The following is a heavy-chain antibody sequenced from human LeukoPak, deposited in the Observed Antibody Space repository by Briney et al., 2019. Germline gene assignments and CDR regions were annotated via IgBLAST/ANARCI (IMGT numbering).Heavy chain of an antibody. J-gene: IGHJ4*02. V-gene: IGHV3-9*01. CDR3: AKDKRLWFGELFFTGMNY. CDR1: GFTFDDYA. Sequence: PGRSLRLSCAASGFTFDDYAMHWVRQAPGKGLEWVSGISWNSGSIGYADSVKGRFTISRDNAKNSLYLQMNSLRAEDTAVYYCAKDKRLWFGELFFTGMNYWGQGTLVTVSS. D-gene: IGHD3-10*01. CDR2: ISWNSGSI.